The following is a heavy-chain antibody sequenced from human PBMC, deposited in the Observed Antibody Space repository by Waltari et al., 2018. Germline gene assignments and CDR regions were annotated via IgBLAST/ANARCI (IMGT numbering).Heavy chain of an antibody. Sequence: QVQLQESGPGLVKPSETLSLTCTVSGGSISSYYWSWIRQPPGKGLEWIGYIYYSGSTNYNPSLKSRVTISVDTSKNQFSLKLSSVTAADTAVYYCARVSRGQGYRPHFDYWGQGTLVTVSS. CDR2: IYYSGST. CDR1: GGSISSYY. V-gene: IGHV4-59*01. J-gene: IGHJ4*02. CDR3: ARVSRGQGYRPHFDY. D-gene: IGHD5-18*01.